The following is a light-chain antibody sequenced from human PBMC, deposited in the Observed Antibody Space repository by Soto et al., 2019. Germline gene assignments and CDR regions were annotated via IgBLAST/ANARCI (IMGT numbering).Light chain of an antibody. V-gene: IGKV1-5*03. CDR3: QHYNSYPDA. Sequence: DIQMTHSPSTLSASVVDRVTITCRASQSISIWLAWYQQKPGKAPKLLIYKASTLRSGVPSRFSGSGSGTEFTFTISSLQPEDFATYYCQHYNSYPDAFGQGTKVDIK. J-gene: IGKJ1*01. CDR1: QSISIW. CDR2: KAS.